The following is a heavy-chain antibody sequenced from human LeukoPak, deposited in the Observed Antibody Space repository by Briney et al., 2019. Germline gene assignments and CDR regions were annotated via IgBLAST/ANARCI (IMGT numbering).Heavy chain of an antibody. D-gene: IGHD2-2*02. CDR3: AKVPPGCSTTNCYNPFDY. CDR1: GFTFSTFG. V-gene: IGHV3-30*02. Sequence: GGSLRLSCAAPGFTFSTFGMHWVRQTPGKGLEWVAYIRYDGDNKYYADSVKGRFTISRDNSKNTLYLQMNSLRTEDTAVYYCAKVPPGCSTTNCYNPFDYWGQGTLVTVSS. J-gene: IGHJ4*02. CDR2: IRYDGDNK.